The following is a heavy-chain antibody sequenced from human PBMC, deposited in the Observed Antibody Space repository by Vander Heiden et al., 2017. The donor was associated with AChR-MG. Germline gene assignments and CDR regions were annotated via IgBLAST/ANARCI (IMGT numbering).Heavy chain of an antibody. D-gene: IGHD1-26*01. CDR3: AGRYVEVGATPFDY. CDR2: IYHSGST. CDR1: GASLSSSNW. V-gene: IGHV4-4*02. J-gene: IGHJ4*02. Sequence: QVQLQESGPGLVKPSGTLSLTCAVSGASLSSSNWWSWVRQPPGKGLEWIGEIYHSGSTNYNPSLKSRVTISVDKSKNQFSLELGSVTAADTAVYYCAGRYVEVGATPFDYWGQGTPVTVSS.